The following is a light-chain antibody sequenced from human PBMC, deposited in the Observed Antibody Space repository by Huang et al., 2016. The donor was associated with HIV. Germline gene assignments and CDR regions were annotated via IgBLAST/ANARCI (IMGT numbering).Light chain of an antibody. J-gene: IGKJ1*01. CDR1: QNVSSY. CDR3: QQRSIWPWT. Sequence: EIVLTQSPATLSLSPGERATLSCRASQNVSSYLAWYQQKPGQAPRLLIYDASNRATGIPARFSGSGSGTDSTLTISSLEPEDFAVYYCQQRSIWPWTFGQGTKVEIK. V-gene: IGKV3-11*01. CDR2: DAS.